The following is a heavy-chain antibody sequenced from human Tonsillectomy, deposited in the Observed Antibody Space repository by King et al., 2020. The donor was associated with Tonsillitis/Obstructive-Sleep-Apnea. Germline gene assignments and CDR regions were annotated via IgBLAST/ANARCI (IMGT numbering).Heavy chain of an antibody. V-gene: IGHV2-5*02. J-gene: IGHJ1*01. Sequence: LTLKESGPTLVKPTQTLTLTCTFSGFSLSNNGVGVGWIRQPPGKALEWLALIYWDDDKRYSPSLKSRLTITKDTSKNQVVLTMTNMDPVDTATYYCAHGPAPYCGSTSCFTYFQHWGQGTLVTVSS. CDR2: IYWDDDK. CDR3: AHGPAPYCGSTSCFTYFQH. CDR1: GFSLSNNGVG. D-gene: IGHD2-2*02.